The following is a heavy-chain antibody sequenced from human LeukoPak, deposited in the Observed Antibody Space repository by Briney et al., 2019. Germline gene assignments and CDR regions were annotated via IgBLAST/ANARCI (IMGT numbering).Heavy chain of an antibody. CDR1: GFTFGDYA. CDR2: IRSKAYGGTT. D-gene: IGHD4/OR15-4a*01. J-gene: IGHJ4*02. V-gene: IGHV3-49*03. Sequence: GGSLRLSCTASGFTFGDYAMSWFRQAPGKGLEWVGFIRSKAYGGTTEYAASVKGRFTISRDNSKNTLYLQMNSLRAEDTAVYYCARRAGAYSHPYGYWGQGTLVTVSS. CDR3: ARRAGAYSHPYGY.